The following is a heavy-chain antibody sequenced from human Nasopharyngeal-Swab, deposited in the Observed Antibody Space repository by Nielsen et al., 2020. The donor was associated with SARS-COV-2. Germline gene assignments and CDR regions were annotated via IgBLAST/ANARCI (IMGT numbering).Heavy chain of an antibody. CDR1: GYTLTSFA. Sequence: ASVKVPCKASGYTLTSFAMNWVRQAPGQGLEWMGWINTNTGNPTYAQGFTGRFVFSLDTSVSTAYLQISSLKAEDTAVYYCARYSGYGEQNDAFDIWGQGTMVTVSS. CDR2: INTNTGNP. CDR3: ARYSGYGEQNDAFDI. D-gene: IGHD5-12*01. V-gene: IGHV7-4-1*02. J-gene: IGHJ3*02.